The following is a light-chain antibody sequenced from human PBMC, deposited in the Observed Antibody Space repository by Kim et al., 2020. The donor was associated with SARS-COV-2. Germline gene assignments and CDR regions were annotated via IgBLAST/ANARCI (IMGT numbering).Light chain of an antibody. CDR2: SAF. V-gene: IGKV1-39*01. CDR1: QTIINY. J-gene: IGKJ1*01. CDR3: QQTYTTPWT. Sequence: ASGGDRGTNSGRASQTIINYLNWYQQKPGTAPNLLIYSAFKLQSGVSSRFSGSGSGTDFTLTINDLQPDDFATYYCQQTYTTPWTFGQGTKVDIK.